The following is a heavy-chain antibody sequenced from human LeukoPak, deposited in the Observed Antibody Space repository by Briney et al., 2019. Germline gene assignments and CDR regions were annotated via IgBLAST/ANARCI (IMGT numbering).Heavy chain of an antibody. CDR2: IYYSGST. Sequence: SETLSLTCTVSGGSISSYYWSWIRQPPGKGLEWIGYIYYSGSTNYNPSLKSRVTISVDTSKNQFSLKLSSVTAADTAVYYCARVGVAGVYYFDYWGQGTLVTVSS. CDR3: ARVGVAGVYYFDY. D-gene: IGHD6-19*01. CDR1: GGSISSYY. J-gene: IGHJ4*02. V-gene: IGHV4-59*01.